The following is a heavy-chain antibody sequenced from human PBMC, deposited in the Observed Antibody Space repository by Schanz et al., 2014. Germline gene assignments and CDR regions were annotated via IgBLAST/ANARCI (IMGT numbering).Heavy chain of an antibody. CDR1: GFTFSSYG. CDR2: VCYDGSKK. V-gene: IGHV3-33*01. CDR3: ARDGDFDY. J-gene: IGHJ4*02. Sequence: LVESGGGVVQPGRSLRLSCAASGFTFSSYGMHWVRQVPGKGLEWVAVVCYDGSKKYYADSVKGRFTTSRDNSKNTLFLQMSSLRAEDTAVYYCARDGDFDYWGQGTLVTVSS.